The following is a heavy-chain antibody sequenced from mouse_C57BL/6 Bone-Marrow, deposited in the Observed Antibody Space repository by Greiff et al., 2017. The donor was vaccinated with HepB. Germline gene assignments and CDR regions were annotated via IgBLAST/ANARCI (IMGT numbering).Heavy chain of an antibody. D-gene: IGHD2-12*01. CDR3: ASSYYSSAMDY. CDR1: GYTFTSYT. J-gene: IGHJ4*01. CDR2: INPSSGYT. Sequence: VQLQQSGAELARPGASVKMSCKASGYTFTSYTMHWVKQRPGQGLEWIGYINPSSGYTKYNQKFKDKATLTADKSSSTAYMQLSSLTSEDSAVYYCASSYYSSAMDYWGQGASVTVSS. V-gene: IGHV1-4*01.